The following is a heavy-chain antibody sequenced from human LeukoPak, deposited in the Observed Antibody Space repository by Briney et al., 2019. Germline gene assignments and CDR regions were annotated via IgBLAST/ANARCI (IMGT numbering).Heavy chain of an antibody. J-gene: IGHJ6*02. CDR1: GGSFSGYY. V-gene: IGHV4-59*01. Sequence: SETLSLTCAVYGGSFSGYYWSWIRQPPGKGLEWIGYIYYSGSTNYNPSLKSRVTISVDTSKNQLSPKLSSVTAADTAVYYCARGGHYYGMDVWGQGTTVTVSS. CDR2: IYYSGST. CDR3: ARGGHYYGMDV.